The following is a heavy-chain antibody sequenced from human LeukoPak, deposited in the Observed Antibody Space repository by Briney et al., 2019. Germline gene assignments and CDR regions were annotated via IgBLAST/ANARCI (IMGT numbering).Heavy chain of an antibody. V-gene: IGHV6-1*01. Sequence: SQTLSLTCAISGDSVSTNSAAWNWIRQSPSRGLEWLGRTYYRSKWYNDHAVSVKSRIAIKPDTSKNQFSLQLNSVTPEDTAVYYCARDMGVFSKWSKYDYWGQGTLVTVSS. CDR2: TYYRSKWYN. CDR3: ARDMGVFSKWSKYDY. CDR1: GDSVSTNSAA. J-gene: IGHJ4*02. D-gene: IGHD2-15*01.